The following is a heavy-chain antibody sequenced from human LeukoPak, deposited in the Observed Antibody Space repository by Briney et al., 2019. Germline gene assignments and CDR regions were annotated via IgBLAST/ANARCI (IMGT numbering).Heavy chain of an antibody. CDR3: ARDRTEGVVAGTNGWFDP. CDR2: IIPIFGTA. V-gene: IGHV1-69*06. Sequence: ASVKVSCKASGGTFCSYAISWVRQAPGQGLEWMGGIIPIFGTANYAQKFQGRVTITADKSTSTAYMELSRLRSDDTAVYYCARDRTEGVVAGTNGWFDPWGQGTLVTVSS. CDR1: GGTFCSYA. D-gene: IGHD6-19*01. J-gene: IGHJ5*02.